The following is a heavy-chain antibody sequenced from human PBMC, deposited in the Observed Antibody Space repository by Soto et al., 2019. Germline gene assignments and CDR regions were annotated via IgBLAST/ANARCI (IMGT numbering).Heavy chain of an antibody. Sequence: QVQLVQSGAEVKKPGSSVKVSCKASGGTFSSYAISWVRQAPGQGLEWMGGVIPIFGTANHAQKLQGSVPITANDSTRTANLELRSRRSADTAVYYCAREDERHSNYDLSPFDPWGQGTLVTVSS. J-gene: IGHJ5*02. V-gene: IGHV1-69*12. D-gene: IGHD4-4*01. CDR2: VIPIFGTA. CDR3: AREDERHSNYDLSPFDP. CDR1: GGTFSSYA.